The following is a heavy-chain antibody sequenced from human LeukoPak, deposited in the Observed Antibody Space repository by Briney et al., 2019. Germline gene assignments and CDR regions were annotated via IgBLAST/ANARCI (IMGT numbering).Heavy chain of an antibody. CDR3: ARDFGPYCGGACFPFDY. CDR2: IHYSGST. J-gene: IGHJ4*02. D-gene: IGHD2-21*02. Sequence: SETLSLTCAVSGGSISSGGYSWSWIRQPPGKGLEWTGYIHYSGSTNYNPSLKSRVTISEDTSKNQSSLKLSSVAAADTAVYYCARDFGPYCGGACFPFDYWGQGTLVTVSS. CDR1: GGSISSGGYS. V-gene: IGHV4-61*08.